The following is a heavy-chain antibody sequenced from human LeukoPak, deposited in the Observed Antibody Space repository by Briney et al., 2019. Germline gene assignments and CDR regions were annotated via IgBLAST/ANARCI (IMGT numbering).Heavy chain of an antibody. CDR3: ARHVSGDYAWLDV. Sequence: SETLSLTCTVSGGSISSYYWSWIRQPPGKGLEWIGYIYYSGSTNYNPSLKSRVTMSVDTSKKQFSLKLSSVTAADTAVYYCARHVSGDYAWLDVWGQGTTVTVSS. D-gene: IGHD4-17*01. CDR2: IYYSGST. V-gene: IGHV4-59*08. CDR1: GGSISSYY. J-gene: IGHJ6*02.